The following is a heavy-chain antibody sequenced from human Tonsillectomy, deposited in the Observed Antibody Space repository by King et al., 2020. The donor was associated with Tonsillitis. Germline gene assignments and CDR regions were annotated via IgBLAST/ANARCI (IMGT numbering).Heavy chain of an antibody. Sequence: QLVQSGGGLVKPGGSLRLSCAASGFTFSTYIMNWVRQAPGKGLEWVSSISSSSSFIFYADSVKGRFTISRDDAKNSLFLQMSSLRAEDTAVYYCARSPDYYFYYHMDVWGKGTTVTVSS. CDR1: GFTFSTYI. CDR3: ARSPDYYFYYHMDV. V-gene: IGHV3-21*01. J-gene: IGHJ6*03. CDR2: ISSSSSFI.